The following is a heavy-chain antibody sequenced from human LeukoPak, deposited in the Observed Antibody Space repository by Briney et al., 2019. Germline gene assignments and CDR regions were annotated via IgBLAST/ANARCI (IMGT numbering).Heavy chain of an antibody. CDR2: ISVRGDHT. D-gene: IGHD2-8*02. CDR1: GFTFGAYA. CDR3: DSTYWYPDDY. J-gene: IGHJ4*02. Sequence: GGSLRLSCVASGFTFGAYAMRWVRQAPGKGLEWGSSISVRGDHTYYADSVKGRFTISRDDSKNTLYLRMNSLRVEDTAVYCADSTYWYPDDYWGQGTLVTVSS. V-gene: IGHV3-23*01.